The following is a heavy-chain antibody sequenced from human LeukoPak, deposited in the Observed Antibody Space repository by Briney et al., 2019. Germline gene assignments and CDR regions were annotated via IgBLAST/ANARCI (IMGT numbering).Heavy chain of an antibody. CDR3: ATPSRGGFVLDY. D-gene: IGHD6-25*01. CDR2: ISRGDNT. V-gene: IGHV3-66*01. CDR1: GFTFSSYS. Sequence: GGSLRLSCAASGFTFSSYSMNWVRQAPGEGLEWVSVISRGDNTYYADSVKGRFTISRDSSTNTVYLQMASLRAEDTAVYYCATPSRGGFVLDYWGQGTLVTVSS. J-gene: IGHJ4*02.